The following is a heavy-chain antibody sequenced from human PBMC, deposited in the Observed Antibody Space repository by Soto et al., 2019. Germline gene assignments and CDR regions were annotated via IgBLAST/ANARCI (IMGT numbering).Heavy chain of an antibody. Sequence: EVQMMESGGNLVHPGGSLRLSCVVSGFSVTSHYMNWVRQAPGKGLEWVSIIYTGDNRNYADSVRGRFTISRDNSENTLYLQMDRPTVEDTAVYFCARSSGWNRLDYWGLGTLVTVSS. CDR3: ARSSGWNRLDY. V-gene: IGHV3-66*01. CDR2: IYTGDNR. D-gene: IGHD6-19*01. CDR1: GFSVTSHY. J-gene: IGHJ4*02.